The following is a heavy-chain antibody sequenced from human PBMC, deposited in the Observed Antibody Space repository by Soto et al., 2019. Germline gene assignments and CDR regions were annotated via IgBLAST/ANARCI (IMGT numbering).Heavy chain of an antibody. D-gene: IGHD2-8*01. J-gene: IGHJ6*02. CDR2: ISTYNGNT. V-gene: IGHV1-18*01. CDR1: GYTFTTYD. CDR3: ARGPYHVLMVNVPNLYGMDV. Sequence: QVQLVQSGAEVKKPGASVKVSCKASGYTFTTYDISWVRQAPGQGLEWMGRISTYNGNTNYPQSLQGRLTMTTDTSTTTAYMELRSLRSDETAVYCCARGPYHVLMVNVPNLYGMDVWGQGTTVTVSS.